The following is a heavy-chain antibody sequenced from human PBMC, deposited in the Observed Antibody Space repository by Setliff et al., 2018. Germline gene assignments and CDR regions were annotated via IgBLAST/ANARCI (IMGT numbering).Heavy chain of an antibody. V-gene: IGHV3-11*04. CDR3: ARDGVMYGMDV. J-gene: IGHJ6*02. CDR2: ISGGGMTI. Sequence: PGGSLRLSCAASGSSFSDHYMSWVRQAPGKGLEWLSKISGGGMTIYYADSVRGRFTISRDNAKNSLYLQMDSLRAEDTALYYCARDGVMYGMDVWGQGTTVTVS. CDR1: GSSFSDHY. D-gene: IGHD2-8*01.